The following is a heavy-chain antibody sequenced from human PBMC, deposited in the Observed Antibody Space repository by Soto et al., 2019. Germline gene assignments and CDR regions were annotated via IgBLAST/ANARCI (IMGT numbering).Heavy chain of an antibody. CDR2: IDTSGSST. V-gene: IGHV3-74*01. Sequence: GGSLRLSCEASGFIFTNFWMHWVRQVPGKGLVWVSRIDTSGSSTSYADSVKGRFTISRANAKNTVSLQMNSLRAEDTGVYYCAKDSWYFDLWSQASLVTVSS. J-gene: IGHJ4*02. D-gene: IGHD6-13*01. CDR3: AKDSWYFDL. CDR1: GFIFTNFW.